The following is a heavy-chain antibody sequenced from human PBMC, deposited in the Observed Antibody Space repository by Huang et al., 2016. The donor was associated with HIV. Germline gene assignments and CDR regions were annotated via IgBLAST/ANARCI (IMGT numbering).Heavy chain of an antibody. D-gene: IGHD3-10*01. CDR1: GFTFSTYG. J-gene: IGHJ4*02. CDR2: ISYEGSEK. V-gene: IGHV3-30*18. CDR3: VKDQGHTFMVRYHFDF. Sequence: QVQLVESGGGVVQPGRSLRLSCAASGFTFSTYGMHWVRQATGKGVEGGTVISYEGSEKYYADSVKGRFTSARDNSNNTLYLQMNSLRADDTAVYYCVKDQGHTFMVRYHFDFWGQGTLVTVSS.